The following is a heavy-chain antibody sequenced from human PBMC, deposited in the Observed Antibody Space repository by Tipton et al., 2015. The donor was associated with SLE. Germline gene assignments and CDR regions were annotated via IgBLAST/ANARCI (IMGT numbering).Heavy chain of an antibody. CDR2: INHSGRT. CDR3: ARGRNSWNNEAFHI. J-gene: IGHJ3*02. V-gene: IGHV4-34*01. D-gene: IGHD1/OR15-1a*01. CDR1: GESFSDYY. Sequence: LRLSCSLYGESFSDYYWTWIRQPPGKGLEWIGEINHSGRTNYSPSLTSRVNISIDTSKNQFYLRLSSVTAADTAVYYCARGRNSWNNEAFHIWGQGTMVTVPS.